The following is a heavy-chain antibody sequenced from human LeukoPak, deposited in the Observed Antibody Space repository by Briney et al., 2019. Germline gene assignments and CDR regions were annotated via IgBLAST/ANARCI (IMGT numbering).Heavy chain of an antibody. CDR3: ARVGSPGATKLVDY. Sequence: PSETLSLTCAVYGGSFSGYNWNWIRQSPGKGLEWIGSIYYSGSTYYNPSLKSRVTISVDTSKNQFSLKLSSVTAADTAVYYCARVGSPGATKLVDYWGQGTLVTVSS. CDR1: GGSFSGYN. J-gene: IGHJ4*02. D-gene: IGHD1-26*01. V-gene: IGHV4-34*01. CDR2: IYYSGST.